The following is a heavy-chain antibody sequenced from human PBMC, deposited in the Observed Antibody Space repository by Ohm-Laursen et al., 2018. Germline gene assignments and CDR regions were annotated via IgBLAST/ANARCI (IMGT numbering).Heavy chain of an antibody. V-gene: IGHV3-15*05. J-gene: IGHJ4*02. CDR1: GLSFRLYT. Sequence: SLRLSCAASGLSFRLYTINWVRQAPGQGLEWVGRIKSKTDGGTTDYAAPVKGRFTISRDDSKNTVYLQMNSLKTEDTAMYYCIEVGPSGGGQGTLVTVSS. D-gene: IGHD2-15*01. CDR3: IEVGPSG. CDR2: IKSKTDGGTT.